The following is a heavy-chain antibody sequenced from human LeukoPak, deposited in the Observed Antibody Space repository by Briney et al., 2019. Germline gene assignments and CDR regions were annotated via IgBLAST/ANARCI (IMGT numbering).Heavy chain of an antibody. Sequence: GGSLRLSCAASGFTFRSYSMKWVRQAPGKGLEWVPSISSSSSYIYYADSVKGRFTISRDNAKNSLYLQMNSLRAEETAVYYCAGPIFGVVTPNYWGQGTLVTVSS. V-gene: IGHV3-21*01. CDR3: AGPIFGVVTPNY. CDR2: ISSSSSYI. CDR1: GFTFRSYS. D-gene: IGHD3-3*01. J-gene: IGHJ4*02.